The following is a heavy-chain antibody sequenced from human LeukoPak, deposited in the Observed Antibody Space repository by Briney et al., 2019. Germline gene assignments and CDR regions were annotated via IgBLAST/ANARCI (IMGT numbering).Heavy chain of an antibody. V-gene: IGHV3-74*01. D-gene: IGHD2-2*03. CDR1: GFTFSSSW. J-gene: IGHJ4*02. CDR3: ARATLDIVGATRTFDY. Sequence: GGSLRLSCAASGFTFSSSWMHWVRQAPGEGLVCVSRINSDGTSTTYADSVKGRFTISRDNARNTLYMQMNSLRAEDTAVYYCARATLDIVGATRTFDYWGQGTLVTVSS. CDR2: INSDGTST.